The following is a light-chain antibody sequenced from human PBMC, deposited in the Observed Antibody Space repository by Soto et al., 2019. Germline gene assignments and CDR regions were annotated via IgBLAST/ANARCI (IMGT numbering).Light chain of an antibody. CDR2: AAS. CDR3: QEYNDWPRGT. Sequence: EVVMTQSLATLSVSPGERATLSCRASQSVNTNLAWYQQKPGQAPRVLIYAASTRATGIPDRFSGSGSGTDFTLTISSLQSEDFVLYYCQEYNDWPRGTFGQGTKVEVK. V-gene: IGKV3-15*01. CDR1: QSVNTN. J-gene: IGKJ1*01.